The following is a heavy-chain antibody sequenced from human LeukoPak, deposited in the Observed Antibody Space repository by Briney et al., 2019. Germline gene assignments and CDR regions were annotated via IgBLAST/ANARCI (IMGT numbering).Heavy chain of an antibody. V-gene: IGHV3-11*01. J-gene: IGHJ6*02. Sequence: GGSLRLSCAASGFTFGDYYMSWIRQAPGKGLEWVSYISSSGSTIYYADSVKGRFTISRDNAKNSLYLQMDSLRAEDTAVYYCARDTDGIAAAGPSYYYYGMDVWGQGTTVTVSS. CDR2: ISSSGSTI. CDR3: ARDTDGIAAAGPSYYYYGMDV. D-gene: IGHD6-13*01. CDR1: GFTFGDYY.